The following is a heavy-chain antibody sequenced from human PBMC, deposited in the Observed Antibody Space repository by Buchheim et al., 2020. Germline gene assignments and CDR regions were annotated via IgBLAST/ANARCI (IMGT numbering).Heavy chain of an antibody. CDR2: ISYDGSNK. J-gene: IGHJ4*02. CDR1: GFTFSSYG. D-gene: IGHD6-13*01. V-gene: IGHV3-30*18. CDR3: AKAGSSSWTLDY. Sequence: QVQLVESGGGVVQPGRSLRLSCAASGFTFSSYGMHWVRQAPGKGLEWVAVISYDGSNKYYEDSVKGGFTISRDNSKNTLYLQMNSLRADDTAVYYCAKAGSSSWTLDYWGQGTL.